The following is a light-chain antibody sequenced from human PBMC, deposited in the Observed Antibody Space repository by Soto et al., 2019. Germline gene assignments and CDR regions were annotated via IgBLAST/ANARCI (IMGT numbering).Light chain of an antibody. Sequence: DIERTQSPSSVFASVGGRVTRTCQATQDIHIYLNWYQQKPGKAPNLLIYDASNLEIGVPSRFSGSGSGTHFTFTISSLQTEDIGTYYCQQYDILPITFGRGTRLEIK. J-gene: IGKJ5*01. CDR1: QDIHIY. CDR3: QQYDILPIT. V-gene: IGKV1-33*01. CDR2: DAS.